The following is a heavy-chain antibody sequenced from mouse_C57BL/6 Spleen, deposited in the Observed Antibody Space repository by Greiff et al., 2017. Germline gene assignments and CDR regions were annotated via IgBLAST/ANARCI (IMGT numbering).Heavy chain of an antibody. J-gene: IGHJ1*03. CDR3: ARYGTTVVATRWYFDV. CDR2: IDPSDSPT. D-gene: IGHD1-1*01. CDR1: GYTFTRYW. V-gene: IGHV1-50*01. Sequence: QVQLQQPGPELVKPGASVKLSFKASGYTFTRYWMQWVKQRHGQGLEWIGEIDPSDSPTNYTQKFKGKATLTVDTSSSTAYLQLSSLTSEDSAVYYCARYGTTVVATRWYFDVWGTGTTVTVSS.